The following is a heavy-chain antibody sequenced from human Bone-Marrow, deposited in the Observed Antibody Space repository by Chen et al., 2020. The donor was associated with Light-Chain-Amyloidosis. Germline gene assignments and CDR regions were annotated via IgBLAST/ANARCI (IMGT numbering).Heavy chain of an antibody. D-gene: IGHD3-3*01. CDR3: AKTEGYDFWRNGMDV. CDR2: FYGSRST. J-gene: IGHJ6*02. CDR1: GFPVSQNS. V-gene: IGHV3-53*01. Sequence: DVQLVESGGGRVQPGGSLRLSCEVSGFPVSQNSMAWVRQVPGKGLQCVALFYGSRSTFYAGLVKGRFTVSRDEPRNTLFLQMDSLRVDDTAVYYCAKTEGYDFWRNGMDVWGQGTTVIVS.